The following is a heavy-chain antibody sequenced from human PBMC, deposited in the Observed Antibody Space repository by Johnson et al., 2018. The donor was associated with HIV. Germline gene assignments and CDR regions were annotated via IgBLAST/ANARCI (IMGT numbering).Heavy chain of an antibody. V-gene: IGHV3-30*03. CDR3: ARANDLSAFDI. J-gene: IGHJ3*02. CDR2: ISYDGSNK. Sequence: QMQLVESGGGVVRPGGSLRLSCADSGFTFDDYGMSWVRQTPGKGLEWVAVISYDGSNKYYADSVKGRFTISRDNSKNTLYLQMNSLRAEDTAVYYCARANDLSAFDIWGQGTMVTVSS. D-gene: IGHD1-1*01. CDR1: GFTFDDYG.